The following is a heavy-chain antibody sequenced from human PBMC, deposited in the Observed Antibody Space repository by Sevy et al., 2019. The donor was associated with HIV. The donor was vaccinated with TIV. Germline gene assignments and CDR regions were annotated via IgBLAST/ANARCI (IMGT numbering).Heavy chain of an antibody. Sequence: GGSLRLSCAASGFTFSSYGMHWVHQAPGKGLEWVAVIWYDGSNKYYADSVKGRFTISRDNSKNTLYLQMNSLRAEDTAVYYCARSDYGDYRDFDYWGQGTLVTVSS. CDR1: GFTFSSYG. D-gene: IGHD4-17*01. V-gene: IGHV3-33*01. CDR3: ARSDYGDYRDFDY. CDR2: IWYDGSNK. J-gene: IGHJ4*02.